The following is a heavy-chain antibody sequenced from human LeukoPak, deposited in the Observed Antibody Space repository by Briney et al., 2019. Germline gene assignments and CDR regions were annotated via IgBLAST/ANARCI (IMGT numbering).Heavy chain of an antibody. Sequence: GGSLRLSCAASGFTFDDCTMHWVRQAPGKGLEWVSLISWDGGSTYYADSVKGRFTISRDNSKNSLYPQMNSLRTEDTALYYCAKDISRQLVGNWFDPWGQGTLVTVSS. V-gene: IGHV3-43*01. CDR3: AKDISRQLVGNWFDP. CDR2: ISWDGGST. D-gene: IGHD6-6*01. J-gene: IGHJ5*02. CDR1: GFTFDDCT.